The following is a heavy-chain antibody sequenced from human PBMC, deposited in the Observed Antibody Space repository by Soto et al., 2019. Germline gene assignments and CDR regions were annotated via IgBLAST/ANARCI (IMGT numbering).Heavy chain of an antibody. CDR3: ARDSFYDSSGYYSDY. CDR2: ISSSSSYI. V-gene: IGHV3-21*01. J-gene: IGHJ4*02. Sequence: GGSLRLSCAASGFTFSSYSMNWVRQAPGKGLEWVSSISSSSSYIYYADSVKGRLTISRDNAKNSLYLQMNSLRAEDTAVYYCARDSFYDSSGYYSDYWGQGTLVTVSS. CDR1: GFTFSSYS. D-gene: IGHD3-22*01.